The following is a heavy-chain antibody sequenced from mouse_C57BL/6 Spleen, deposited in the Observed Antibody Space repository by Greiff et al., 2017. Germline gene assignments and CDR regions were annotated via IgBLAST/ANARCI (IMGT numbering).Heavy chain of an antibody. CDR1: GYTFTSYW. V-gene: IGHV1-53*01. CDR2: INPSNGGT. J-gene: IGHJ3*01. D-gene: IGHD2-1*01. Sequence: VQLQQPGPELVKPGASVKLSCKASGYTFTSYWMHWVKQRPGQGLEWIGNINPSNGGTNYNEKFKSKATLTVDKASSTAYMQLSSLTSADSAVYYCERSRGNYPFAYGGQGTLVTVSA. CDR3: ERSRGNYPFAY.